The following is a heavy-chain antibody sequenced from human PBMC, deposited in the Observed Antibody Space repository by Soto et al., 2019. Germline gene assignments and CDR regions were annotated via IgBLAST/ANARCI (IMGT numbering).Heavy chain of an antibody. V-gene: IGHV2-5*02. J-gene: IGHJ4*02. Sequence: QITLKESGPTLVKPTQTLTLTCTFSGFSLSTSGVGVGWIRQPPGKALEWLALIYWDDDKRYSPSLKSRLTITKDTSKNQVVLTMTNMDPVDTATYYCAHGRRLRLGDLSSFDYWGQGTLVTVSS. CDR1: GFSLSTSGVG. D-gene: IGHD3-16*01. CDR3: AHGRRLRLGDLSSFDY. CDR2: IYWDDDK.